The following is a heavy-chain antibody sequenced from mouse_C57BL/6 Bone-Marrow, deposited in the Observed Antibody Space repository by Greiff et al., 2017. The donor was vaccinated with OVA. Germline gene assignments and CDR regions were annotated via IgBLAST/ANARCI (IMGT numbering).Heavy chain of an antibody. V-gene: IGHV1-69*01. CDR2: IDPSDSYT. J-gene: IGHJ2*01. Sequence: QVHVKQPGAELVMPGASVKLSCKASGYTFTSYWMHWVKQRPGQGLEWIGEIDPSDSYTNYNQKFKGKSTLTVDKSSSTAYMQLSSLTSEDSAVYYCASMALDYWGQGTTLTVSS. CDR3: ASMALDY. CDR1: GYTFTSYW. D-gene: IGHD1-1*02.